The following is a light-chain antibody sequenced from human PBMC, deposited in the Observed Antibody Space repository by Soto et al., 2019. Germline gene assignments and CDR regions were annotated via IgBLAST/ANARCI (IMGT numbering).Light chain of an antibody. V-gene: IGKV3-11*01. Sequence: IVMTQSPATLSVSPGESATLSCRASQSVTNNLAWYQQKPGQAPRLLIYGASTRATGIPARFSGSVSGTDFTLTISSLEPEDFAVYYCQQRSNWPPITFGQVTRREIK. CDR2: GAS. CDR3: QQRSNWPPIT. CDR1: QSVTNN. J-gene: IGKJ5*01.